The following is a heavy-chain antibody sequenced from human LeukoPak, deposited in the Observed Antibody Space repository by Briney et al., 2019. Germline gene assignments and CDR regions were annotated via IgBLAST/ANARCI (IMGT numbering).Heavy chain of an antibody. J-gene: IGHJ4*02. V-gene: IGHV4-59*01. CDR3: AKSNYCVAAPDD. D-gene: IGHD6-25*01. CDR1: GGSISSYY. Sequence: SETLSLTCTVSGGSISSYYWSWIRQPPGKGLEWIGYIYYSGSTNNNPSLKSRVAISVDSSRNQFSLKLSSVTAADTAVYYCAKSNYCVAAPDDWGQGILVTVSS. CDR2: IYYSGST.